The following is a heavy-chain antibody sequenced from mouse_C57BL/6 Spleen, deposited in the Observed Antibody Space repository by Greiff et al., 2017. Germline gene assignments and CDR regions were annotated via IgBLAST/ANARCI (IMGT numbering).Heavy chain of an antibody. V-gene: IGHV1-69*01. CDR1: GYTFTSYW. CDR2: IDPSDSYT. Sequence: QVQLQQPGAELVMPGASVKVSCKASGYTFTSYWMHWVKQRPGQGLEWIGEIDPSDSYTNYNQKFKGKSTLTVDKSSSTAYMQLSSLTSEDSAVYYCARDYGSSYHWYFDVWGTGTTVTVSS. CDR3: ARDYGSSYHWYFDV. D-gene: IGHD1-1*01. J-gene: IGHJ1*03.